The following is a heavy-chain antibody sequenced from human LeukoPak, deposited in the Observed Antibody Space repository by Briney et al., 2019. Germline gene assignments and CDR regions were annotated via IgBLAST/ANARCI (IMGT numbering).Heavy chain of an antibody. V-gene: IGHV3-23*01. D-gene: IGHD3-10*01. Sequence: PGGSLRLSCAASGFTFSSYAMSWVRQAPGKGLEWVSAIGGSGGSTYYADSVKGRFTISRDNSKNTLYLQMNSLRAEDTAVYYCARLLWFGELLPNETDYWGQGTLVTVSS. CDR1: GFTFSSYA. J-gene: IGHJ4*02. CDR2: IGGSGGST. CDR3: ARLLWFGELLPNETDY.